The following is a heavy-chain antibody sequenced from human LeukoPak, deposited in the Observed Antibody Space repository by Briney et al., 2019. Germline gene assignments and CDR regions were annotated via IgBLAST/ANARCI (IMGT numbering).Heavy chain of an antibody. CDR2: IWYGGSNK. CDR3: AKGGSGGEVDY. J-gene: IGHJ4*02. V-gene: IGHV3-30*02. D-gene: IGHD1-26*01. Sequence: GGSLRLSCAASGFTVSTNFMGWVRQAPGKGLEWVAVIWYGGSNKYCADSVKGRFTISRDNSKNTLYLQMNSLRAEDTAVYYCAKGGSGGEVDYWGQGTLVTVSS. CDR1: GFTVSTNF.